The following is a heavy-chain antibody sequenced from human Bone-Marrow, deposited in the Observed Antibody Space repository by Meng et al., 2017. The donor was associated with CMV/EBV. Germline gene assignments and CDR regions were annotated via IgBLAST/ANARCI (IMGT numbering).Heavy chain of an antibody. CDR1: GFIFSSYS. CDR3: ARSGQGNYFDY. V-gene: IGHV3-21*04. Sequence: LSLTCAASGFIFSSYSMNWVRQAPGKGLEWVSSISSSSSYIYYADSVEGRFTISRGNAKNSLYLQMNSLRAEDTAVYYCARSGQGNYFDYWGQGTLVTVSS. CDR2: ISSSSSYI. J-gene: IGHJ4*02. D-gene: IGHD3-10*01.